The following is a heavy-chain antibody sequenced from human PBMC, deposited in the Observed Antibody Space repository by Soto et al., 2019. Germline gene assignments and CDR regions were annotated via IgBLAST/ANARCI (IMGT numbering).Heavy chain of an antibody. CDR2: ISRSGSTI. D-gene: IGHD6-6*01. Sequence: QVQLAESGGGLVKPGGSLRLSCAASGFTFSDYYMSWIRQAPGKGLEWVSYISRSGSTIYYADPVKGRFTISRDNAKNSRDLQMNSLSAEDTAVYYCAREGVEYSSSSGFFDYWGQGTLVTVSS. CDR3: AREGVEYSSSSGFFDY. CDR1: GFTFSDYY. V-gene: IGHV3-11*01. J-gene: IGHJ4*02.